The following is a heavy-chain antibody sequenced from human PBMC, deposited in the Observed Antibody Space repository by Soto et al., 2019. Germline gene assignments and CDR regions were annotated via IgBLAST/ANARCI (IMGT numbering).Heavy chain of an antibody. CDR1: GGSISSGYHY. V-gene: IGHV4-31*03. CDR2: ISYSGST. D-gene: IGHD2-8*02. J-gene: IGHJ4*02. CDR3: ARGRPAQYGTAYDY. Sequence: SETLSLTCTVSGGSISSGYHYWNWIRQHPGKGLEWIGFISYSGSTYYNSSLKGRVSISVDSSENHFSLELNSVTAADTAVYYCARGRPAQYGTAYDYWGQGILVTVSS.